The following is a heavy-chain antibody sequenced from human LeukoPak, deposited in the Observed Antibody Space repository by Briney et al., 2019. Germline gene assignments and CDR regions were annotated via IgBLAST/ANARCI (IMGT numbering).Heavy chain of an antibody. J-gene: IGHJ4*02. Sequence: GGSLRLSCAASGFTFSSYAMTWVRQAPGKGLEWVSTISGSGGSTYYADSVKGRFTISRDNSKNTLYLQMNSLRAEDTAVYYCARGGSTRIYYFDYWGQGTLVTVSS. CDR1: GFTFSSYA. CDR2: ISGSGGST. CDR3: ARGGSTRIYYFDY. V-gene: IGHV3-23*01.